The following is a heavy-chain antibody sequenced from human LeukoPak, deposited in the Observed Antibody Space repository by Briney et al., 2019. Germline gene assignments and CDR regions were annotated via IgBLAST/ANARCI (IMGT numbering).Heavy chain of an antibody. CDR2: INPDGSST. CDR1: GFSFSTYW. CDR3: ARVGRTPPFN. V-gene: IGHV3-74*01. J-gene: IGHJ4*02. Sequence: GGSLRLSCAASGFSFSTYWMHGVRQAPGKGRVWVSQINPDGSSTDYADSVKGRFTSSRDNAKNTVYLQMNSLRAEDTAVYYCARVGRTPPFNWGQGTLVTVSS.